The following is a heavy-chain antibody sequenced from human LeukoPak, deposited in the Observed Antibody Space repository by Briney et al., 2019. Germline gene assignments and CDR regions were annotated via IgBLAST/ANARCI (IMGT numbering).Heavy chain of an antibody. D-gene: IGHD3-9*01. CDR2: ITGGGSGI. J-gene: IGHJ4*02. Sequence: GAYLRLSCAASGFTFSNYAMSWVRQAPGKGLEWVSAITGGGSGIYYADSMKSRFTISRDNSKNTLYLQINSLRAEDTAVYYCAKWGDYDVLTGYYVSDYWGQGTLVTVSS. V-gene: IGHV3-23*01. CDR3: AKWGDYDVLTGYYVSDY. CDR1: GFTFSNYA.